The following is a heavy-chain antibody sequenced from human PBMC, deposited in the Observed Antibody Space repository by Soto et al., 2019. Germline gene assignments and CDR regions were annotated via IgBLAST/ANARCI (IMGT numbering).Heavy chain of an antibody. D-gene: IGHD5-18*01. J-gene: IGHJ6*02. CDR2: IYYSGGT. V-gene: IGHV4-59*01. CDR1: GGSISSYY. CDR3: ASQDTAMDYGMDV. Sequence: SETLSLTCTVSGGSISSYYWSWIRQPPGKGLEWIGYIYYSGGTKYNPSPKRRLTISVDTSKNQFSLKLSSVTAADTAVYYCASQDTAMDYGMDVWGQGTTVTVSS.